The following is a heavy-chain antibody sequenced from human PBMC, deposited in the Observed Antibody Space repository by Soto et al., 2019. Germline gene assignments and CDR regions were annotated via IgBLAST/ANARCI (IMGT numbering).Heavy chain of an antibody. V-gene: IGHV3-21*01. CDR1: GFTFSSYS. CDR3: ATGGRAVAGRGENYYGMDV. Sequence: VQLVESGGGLVKPGGSLRLSCAASGFTFSSYSMNWVRQAPGKGLEWVSSISSSSSYIYYADSVKGRFTISRDNAKNSLYLQMNSLRAEDTAVYYCATGGRAVAGRGENYYGMDVWGQGTTVTVSS. J-gene: IGHJ6*02. D-gene: IGHD6-19*01. CDR2: ISSSSSYI.